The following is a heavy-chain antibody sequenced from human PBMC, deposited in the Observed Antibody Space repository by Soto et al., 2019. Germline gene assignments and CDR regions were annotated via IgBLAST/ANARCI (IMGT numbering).Heavy chain of an antibody. V-gene: IGHV3-21*01. CDR3: ASGPYFEILTGYFDP. D-gene: IGHD3-9*01. CDR1: GFTFSSYT. Sequence: EVRLVESGGGLVKPGGSLRLSCAASGFTFSSYTMNWVRQAPGKGLECVSSISSSSTSVYYADSVKGRFTISRDNAKNSLYLQMNSLRAKDTAVYYCASGPYFEILTGYFDPWGQGTLVTVSS. J-gene: IGHJ5*02. CDR2: ISSSSTSV.